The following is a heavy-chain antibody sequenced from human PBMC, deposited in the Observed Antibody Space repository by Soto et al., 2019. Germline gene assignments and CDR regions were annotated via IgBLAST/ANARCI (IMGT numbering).Heavy chain of an antibody. V-gene: IGHV1-8*01. J-gene: IGHJ5*02. Sequence: ASVKVSCKASGYTFTSYDINWVRQATGQGLEWMGWMNPNSGSTGYAQKFQGRVTMTRDTSINTAYMDLSSLTSEDTAAYYCARGERGGSYVDPWGQGTRVTVSS. CDR2: MNPNSGST. D-gene: IGHD1-26*01. CDR1: GYTFTSYD. CDR3: ARGERGGSYVDP.